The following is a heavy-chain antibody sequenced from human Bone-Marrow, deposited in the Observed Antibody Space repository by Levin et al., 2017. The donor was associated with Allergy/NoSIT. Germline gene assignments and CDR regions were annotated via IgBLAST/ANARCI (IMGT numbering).Heavy chain of an antibody. J-gene: IGHJ6*03. CDR2: ISAYSGDT. CDR3: ARCGYHWDYYYYLDV. CDR1: GYTFTSHG. Sequence: GGSLRLSCKASGYTFTSHGISWVRQVPGQGLQWLGWISAYSGDTKYAEKVLGRVTMTTDASTSTASMELRSLRSDDTAVYYCARCGYHWDYYYYLDVWGTGTTVTVSS. D-gene: IGHD5-12*01. V-gene: IGHV1-18*04.